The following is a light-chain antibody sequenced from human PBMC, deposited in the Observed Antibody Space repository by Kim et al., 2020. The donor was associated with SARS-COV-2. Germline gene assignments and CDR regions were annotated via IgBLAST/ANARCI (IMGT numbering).Light chain of an antibody. V-gene: IGKV3-20*01. CDR2: ATS. CDR3: QQCQTTPLT. Sequence: SPGERATPSCRASQSVSTAFLVWYQQKVGQAPRLLLYATSSRATGVPDRFSGSGSETEFSLTISGLEPDDFAVYYCQQCQTTPLTFGGGTKVDIK. CDR1: QSVSTAF. J-gene: IGKJ4*01.